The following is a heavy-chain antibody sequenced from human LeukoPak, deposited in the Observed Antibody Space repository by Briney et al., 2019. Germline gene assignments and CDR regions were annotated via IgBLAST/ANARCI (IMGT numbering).Heavy chain of an antibody. V-gene: IGHV1-24*01. D-gene: IGHD6-19*01. CDR1: GYTLTELS. CDR3: ATQRRYSSGWFVDASYYFDY. J-gene: IGHJ4*02. Sequence: ASVKVSCKVSGYTLTELSMHWVRQAPGKGLEWMGGFDPEDGETIYAQKFQGRVTMTEDTSTDTAYMELSSLRSEDTAVYYCATQRRYSSGWFVDASYYFDYWGQGTLVTVSS. CDR2: FDPEDGET.